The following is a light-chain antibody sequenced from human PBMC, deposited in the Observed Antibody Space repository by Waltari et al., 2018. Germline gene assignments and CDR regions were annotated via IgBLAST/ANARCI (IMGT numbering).Light chain of an antibody. J-gene: IGKJ1*01. CDR2: QAS. V-gene: IGKV3-20*01. CDR3: QKYVSLPAT. CDR1: DSVGIY. Sequence: ETVLTQSPGTLSLSPGERATLSCKASDSVGIYLAWYQQKPGQAPRLLIYQASNRATGIPDRFSGSGSGTDFSLTISRLEPEESAVYYCQKYVSLPATFGQGTKVEI.